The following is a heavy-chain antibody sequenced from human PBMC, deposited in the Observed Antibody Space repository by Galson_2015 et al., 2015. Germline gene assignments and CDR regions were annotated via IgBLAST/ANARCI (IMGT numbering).Heavy chain of an antibody. CDR3: ARGGSYEGYAFDI. J-gene: IGHJ3*02. CDR1: GFTFSSYW. D-gene: IGHD3-3*01. V-gene: IGHV3-7*03. CDR2: IKQDGSDK. Sequence: SLRLSCAASGFTFSSYWMAWVRQAPGKGLEWVANIKQDGSDKNYVDSVKGRFTISRDNPKNSLYLQMNGLRVEDTAVYYCARGGSYEGYAFDIWGQGTMVTVSS.